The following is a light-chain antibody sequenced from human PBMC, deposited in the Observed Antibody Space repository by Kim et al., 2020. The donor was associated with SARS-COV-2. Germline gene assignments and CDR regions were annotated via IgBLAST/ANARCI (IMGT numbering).Light chain of an antibody. V-gene: IGLV1-47*01. Sequence: GQKVTISCSGGRANIGNNFVFWYRQLPGAAPRLLMYRNDQRPSGVPDRISGSKSGTSASLAISDLRSEDEADYFCASWDDTLNSQLFGGGTKVTVL. CDR3: ASWDDTLNSQL. CDR2: RND. J-gene: IGLJ3*02. CDR1: RANIGNNF.